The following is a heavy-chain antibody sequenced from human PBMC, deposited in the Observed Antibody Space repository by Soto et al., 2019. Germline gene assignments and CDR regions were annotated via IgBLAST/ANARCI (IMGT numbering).Heavy chain of an antibody. D-gene: IGHD3-9*01. J-gene: IGHJ6*02. CDR1: GLTFSSYW. Sequence: GGSLRLSCAASGLTFSSYWMSWIRQAPGKGLERVANIKQDGSERNYVDSVKSRFTISRDNAKNSLYLQMNSLRGEDTAVYYCARDIKTGYYTSSPYYYYGMDVWGQGTTVTVSS. CDR2: IKQDGSER. CDR3: ARDIKTGYYTSSPYYYYGMDV. V-gene: IGHV3-7*04.